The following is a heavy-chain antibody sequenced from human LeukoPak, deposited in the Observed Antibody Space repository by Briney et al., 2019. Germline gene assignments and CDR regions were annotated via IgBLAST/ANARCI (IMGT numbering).Heavy chain of an antibody. CDR3: AKGYQPPYYHYMDV. CDR2: ISGSGGST. V-gene: IGHV3-23*01. D-gene: IGHD2-2*01. J-gene: IGHJ6*03. Sequence: GRSLRLSCAASGFTFDDYAMHWVRQAPGKGLERVSGISGSGGSTYYGGSVKGRFTISRDNSKNTLYLQMNSLRAEDTAIYYCAKGYQPPYYHYMDVWGKGTTVTISS. CDR1: GFTFDDYA.